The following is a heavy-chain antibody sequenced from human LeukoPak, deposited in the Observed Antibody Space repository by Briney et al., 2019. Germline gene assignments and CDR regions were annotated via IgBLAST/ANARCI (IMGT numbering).Heavy chain of an antibody. D-gene: IGHD6-6*01. CDR2: IYGDGSTT. CDR3: ARGEYNFDY. J-gene: IGHJ4*02. Sequence: GGSLRLSCAASGFTFSDYWMHWVRQAPGKGLVWVSHIYGDGSTTNYADSVKGRFTISRDNAKNMLYLQMNSLRVEDTSVYYCARGEYNFDYWGQGTLVTVSS. CDR1: GFTFSDYW. V-gene: IGHV3-74*01.